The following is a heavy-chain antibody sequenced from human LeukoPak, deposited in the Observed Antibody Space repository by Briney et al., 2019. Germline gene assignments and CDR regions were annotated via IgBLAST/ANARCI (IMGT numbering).Heavy chain of an antibody. V-gene: IGHV4-34*01. CDR3: AVIPDAQKGRSGSYGIRAFDY. J-gene: IGHJ4*02. CDR1: GGSFSGYY. D-gene: IGHD1-26*01. Sequence: PSETLSLTCAVYGGSFSGYYWSWIRQPPGKGLEWIGEINHSGSTNYNPSLKSRVTISVDTSKNQFSLKLSSVTAADTAVYHCAVIPDAQKGRSGSYGIRAFDYWGQGTLVTVSS. CDR2: INHSGST.